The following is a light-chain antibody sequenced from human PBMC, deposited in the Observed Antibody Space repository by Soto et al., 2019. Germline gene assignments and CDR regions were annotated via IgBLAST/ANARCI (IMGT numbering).Light chain of an antibody. CDR3: QQYNSYSWT. V-gene: IGKV3-20*01. CDR1: QSVSNNY. J-gene: IGKJ1*01. CDR2: GAS. Sequence: IVLTQSPGTLSLSPWERATLSCRASQSVSNNYLAWYQQKPGQAPRLLIYGASGRATGIPDRFSGSGSGTEFTLTISSLQPDDFATYYCQQYNSYSWTFGQGTKVDIK.